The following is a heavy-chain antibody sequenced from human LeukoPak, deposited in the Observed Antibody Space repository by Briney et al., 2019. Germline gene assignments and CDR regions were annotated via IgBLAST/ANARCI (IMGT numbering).Heavy chain of an antibody. J-gene: IGHJ5*02. CDR3: ARTYYYDSSGYHNWFDP. CDR2: INHSGST. V-gene: IGHV4-34*01. D-gene: IGHD3-22*01. Sequence: KPSETLSLTCAVYGGSFSGYYWSWIRQPPWKGLEWIGEINHSGSTNYNPSLKSRVTISVDTSKNQFSLKLSSVTAADTAVYYCARTYYYDSSGYHNWFDPWGQGTLVTVSS. CDR1: GGSFSGYY.